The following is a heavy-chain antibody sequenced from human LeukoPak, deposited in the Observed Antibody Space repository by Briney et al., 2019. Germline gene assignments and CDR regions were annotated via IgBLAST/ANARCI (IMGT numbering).Heavy chain of an antibody. CDR3: ARETYDKALDY. CDR2: INPNNGST. J-gene: IGHJ4*02. CDR1: GYTFTGYY. Sequence: ASVKVSCKASGYTFTGYYMHWVRQAPGQGLEWMGWINPNNGSTNFAQKFQGRVTMTRDTSITTGYIELSRLISDDTAFYYCARETYDKALDYWGQGSLVTVSS. V-gene: IGHV1-2*02. D-gene: IGHD2-8*01.